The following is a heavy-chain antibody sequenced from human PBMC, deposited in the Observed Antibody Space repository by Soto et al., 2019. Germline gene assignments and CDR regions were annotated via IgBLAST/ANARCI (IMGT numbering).Heavy chain of an antibody. CDR3: ARGGQQQLFFSILHPSKYYIDF. J-gene: IGHJ4*02. CDR1: GGSFSGYY. D-gene: IGHD6-13*01. V-gene: IGHV4-34*01. Sequence: PSETLSLTCAVYGGSFSGYYWSWIRQPPGKGLEWIGEINHSGSTNYNPSLKSRVTISVDTSKNQFSLKLSSVTAADTAVYYCARGGQQQLFFSILHPSKYYIDFRGQGTLVTVSS. CDR2: INHSGST.